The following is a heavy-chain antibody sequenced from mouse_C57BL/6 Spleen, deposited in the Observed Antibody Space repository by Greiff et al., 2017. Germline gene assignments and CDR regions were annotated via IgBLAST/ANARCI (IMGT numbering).Heavy chain of an antibody. CDR3: ARHEEAWFAY. J-gene: IGHJ3*01. CDR1: GFTFSSYT. V-gene: IGHV5-9*01. Sequence: EVQGVESGGGLVKPGGSLKLSCAASGFTFSSYTMSWVRQTPEKRLEWVATISGGGGNTYYPDSVKGRFTISRDNAKNTLYLQMSSLRSEDTALYYCARHEEAWFAYWGQGTLVTVSA. CDR2: ISGGGGNT.